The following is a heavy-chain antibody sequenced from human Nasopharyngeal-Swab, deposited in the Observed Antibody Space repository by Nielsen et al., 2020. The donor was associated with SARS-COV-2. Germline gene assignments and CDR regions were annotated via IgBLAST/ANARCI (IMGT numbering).Heavy chain of an antibody. V-gene: IGHV1-46*01. Sequence: ASVKVSCKASGYTFTGYYMHWVRQAPGQGLEWMGIINPSGGSTSYAQKFQGRVTMTRDTSTSTVYMELSSLRSEDTAVYYRATSYRIAAAGAYYFDYWGQGTLVTVSS. CDR3: ATSYRIAAAGAYYFDY. J-gene: IGHJ4*02. CDR1: GYTFTGYY. D-gene: IGHD6-13*01. CDR2: INPSGGST.